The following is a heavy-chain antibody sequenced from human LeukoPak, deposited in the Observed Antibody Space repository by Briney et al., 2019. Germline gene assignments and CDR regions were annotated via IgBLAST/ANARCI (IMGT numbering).Heavy chain of an antibody. J-gene: IGHJ4*02. CDR1: GYIFTSYV. Sequence: ASVNVSCTASGYIFTSYVLHWVRQAPGQGLEWMGWINTNTGNPTYAQGFTGRFVSSLDTSVSTAYLQISSLKADDTAMYYCARGDYETHGYQTRWGQGTLVTVSS. D-gene: IGHD3-22*01. CDR3: ARGDYETHGYQTR. V-gene: IGHV7-4-1*02. CDR2: INTNTGNP.